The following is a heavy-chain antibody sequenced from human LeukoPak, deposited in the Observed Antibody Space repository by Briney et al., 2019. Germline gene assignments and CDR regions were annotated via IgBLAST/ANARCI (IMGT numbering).Heavy chain of an antibody. V-gene: IGHV4-61*05. J-gene: IGHJ4*02. D-gene: IGHD6-13*01. CDR2: IYYSGST. CDR3: ARVSWYLFFDY. CDR1: GGSISSSSYY. Sequence: PSETPSLTCTVSGGSISSSSYYWGWIRQPPGKGLEWIGYIYYSGSTNYNPSLKSRVAISVDTSKNQFSLKLSSVTAADTAVYYCARVSWYLFFDYWGQGTLVTVSS.